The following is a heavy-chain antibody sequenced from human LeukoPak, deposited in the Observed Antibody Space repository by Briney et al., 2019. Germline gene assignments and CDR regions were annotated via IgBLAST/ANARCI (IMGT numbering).Heavy chain of an antibody. CDR1: GGTFSSYA. D-gene: IGHD6-6*01. J-gene: IGHJ3*02. Sequence: SGKVSCKASGGTFSSYAISWVRQAPGQGLEWRGGIIPIFGTANYAQKFQGRVTITTDESTSTAYMELSSLRSEDTAVYYCAREHQDSSSSFGAFDIWGQGTMVTVSS. V-gene: IGHV1-69*05. CDR3: AREHQDSSSSFGAFDI. CDR2: IIPIFGTA.